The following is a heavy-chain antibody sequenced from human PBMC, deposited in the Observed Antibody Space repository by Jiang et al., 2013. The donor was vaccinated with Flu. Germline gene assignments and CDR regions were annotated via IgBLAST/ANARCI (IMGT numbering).Heavy chain of an antibody. J-gene: IGHJ5*02. D-gene: IGHD2-2*01. CDR3: ARQGGSIVVVPEPTGANWFDP. CDR2: IDPSDSYT. Sequence: PGESLRISCKGSGYSFTSYWISWVRQMPGKGLEWMGRIDPSDSYTNYSPSFQGQVTISADKSISTAYLQWSSLKASDTAMYYCARQGGSIVVVPEPTGANWFDPWGQGTLVTVSS. V-gene: IGHV5-10-1*04. CDR1: GYSFTSYW.